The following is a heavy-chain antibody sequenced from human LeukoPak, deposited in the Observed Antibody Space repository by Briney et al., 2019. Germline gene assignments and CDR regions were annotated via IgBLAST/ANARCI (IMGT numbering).Heavy chain of an antibody. J-gene: IGHJ6*02. V-gene: IGHV4-30-4*01. Sequence: SETLSLTCTVSGGSISSGDYYGRWIRQPPGKGLEWIGYIYYSGSTYYNPSLKSRVTISVDTSKNQFSLKLSSVTAADTAVYYCATAALRYGDYYYGMDVWGQGTTVTVSS. CDR1: GGSISSGDYY. CDR3: ATAALRYGDYYYGMDV. CDR2: IYYSGST. D-gene: IGHD4-17*01.